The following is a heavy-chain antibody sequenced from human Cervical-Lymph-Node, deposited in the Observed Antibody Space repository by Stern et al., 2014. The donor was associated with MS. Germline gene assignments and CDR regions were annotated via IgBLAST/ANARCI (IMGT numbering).Heavy chain of an antibody. CDR1: GGTFSSYT. CDR3: AREGIPGAGGTFDN. J-gene: IGHJ4*02. CDR2: IIPIFATT. D-gene: IGHD1-26*01. V-gene: IGHV1-69*18. Sequence: VQLLQSGAEVKKPGSSVKVSCKVSGGTFSSYTLNWVRQAPGQGLEWMGSIIPIFATTNYAQTFQGKVTITADGSTSTAYMEVSSLRSEDTAVYYCAREGIPGAGGTFDNWGQGTLVIVSS.